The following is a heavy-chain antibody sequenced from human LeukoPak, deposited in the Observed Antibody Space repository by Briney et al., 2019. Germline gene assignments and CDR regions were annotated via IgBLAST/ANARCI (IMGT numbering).Heavy chain of an antibody. CDR2: INPNSGNT. D-gene: IGHD4-23*01. CDR3: ARAPNYGGKSGGRIIDY. J-gene: IGHJ4*02. V-gene: IGHV1-18*04. Sequence: ASVKVSCKASGYTFTGYYMHWVRQAPGQGLEWMGWINPNSGNTNYAQKLQGRVTMTTDTSTSTAYMELRSLRSDDTAVYYCARAPNYGGKSGGRIIDYWGQGTLVTVSS. CDR1: GYTFTGYY.